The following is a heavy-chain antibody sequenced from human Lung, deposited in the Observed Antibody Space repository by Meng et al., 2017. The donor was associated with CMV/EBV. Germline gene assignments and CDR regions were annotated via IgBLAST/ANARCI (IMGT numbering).Heavy chain of an antibody. CDR3: AKEDPNTVSFDY. D-gene: IGHD4-11*01. CDR1: GFTFRNFG. V-gene: IGHV3-33*06. Sequence: SXKISXAASGFTFRNFGMHWVRQAPGKGLEWVAVIWYDGSSKYYADSVKGRFTISRDNSKNTLFLLMNSLRAEDTAVYYCAKEDPNTVSFDYWGQGTVVTVSS. CDR2: IWYDGSSK. J-gene: IGHJ4*02.